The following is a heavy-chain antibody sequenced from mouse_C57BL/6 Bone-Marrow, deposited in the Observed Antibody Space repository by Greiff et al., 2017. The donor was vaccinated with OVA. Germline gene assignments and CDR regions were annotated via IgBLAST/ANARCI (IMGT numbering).Heavy chain of an antibody. J-gene: IGHJ4*01. CDR3: ARLDAMDY. V-gene: IGHV5-12*01. CDR1: GFTFSDFY. Sequence: DVKLVESGGGLVQPGGSLKLSCAASGFTFSDFYMYWIRQTPEKRLEWVAYISNGGGSTYYPDTVKGRFTISRDNAKNTLYLQMSRLKSEDTAMYYCARLDAMDYWGQGTSVIVSS. CDR2: ISNGGGST.